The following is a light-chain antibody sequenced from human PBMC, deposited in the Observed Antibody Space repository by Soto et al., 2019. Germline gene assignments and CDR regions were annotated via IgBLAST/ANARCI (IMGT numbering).Light chain of an antibody. Sequence: IQLTQSPSSLSASVGDRVTMTCRASQGINSYLAWYQQKPGKAPKLLIYAASTMESGVPSRFSGSGFGTDFTLTTSSLQPEAFATYYCQQLHTYPHTFGQGTKLEIK. CDR1: QGINSY. CDR2: AAS. J-gene: IGKJ2*01. V-gene: IGKV1-9*01. CDR3: QQLHTYPHT.